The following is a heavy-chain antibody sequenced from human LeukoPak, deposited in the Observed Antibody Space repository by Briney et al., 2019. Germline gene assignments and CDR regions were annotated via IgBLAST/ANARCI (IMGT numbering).Heavy chain of an antibody. V-gene: IGHV4-31*03. D-gene: IGHD3-3*01. CDR2: IHSSMRT. CDR1: GDFISSGNHY. Sequence: SQTLSLTRTVSGDFISSGNHYWSWIRQRPGKGLEWIGHIHSSMRTYYNPSLKSRLTISIDTSTNHFSLELSSVTAADTAVYYCARTDPSSSYIEKWGQGTLVTVSS. CDR3: ARTDPSSSYIEK. J-gene: IGHJ4*02.